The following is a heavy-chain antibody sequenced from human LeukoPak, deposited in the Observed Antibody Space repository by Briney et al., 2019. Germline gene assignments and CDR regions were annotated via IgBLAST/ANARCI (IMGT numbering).Heavy chain of an antibody. J-gene: IGHJ4*02. D-gene: IGHD5-12*01. CDR2: INPNSGGT. CDR1: GYTFTGYY. CDR3: ATSYGGYSGYDQYYFDY. Sequence: ASVKVSCKASGYTFTGYYMHWVRQAPGQGLEWMGWINPNSGGTNYARKFQGWVTMTRDTSISTAYMELSRLRSDDTAVYYCATSYGGYSGYDQYYFDYWGQGTLVTVSS. V-gene: IGHV1-2*04.